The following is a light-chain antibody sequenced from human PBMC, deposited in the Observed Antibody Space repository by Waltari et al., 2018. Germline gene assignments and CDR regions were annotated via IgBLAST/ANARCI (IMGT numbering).Light chain of an antibody. V-gene: IGLV3-19*01. J-gene: IGLJ3*02. CDR3: NCRESSGKHRV. Sequence: SSELTQAPAVSVALGPTATITCHGDSLSTHYTNCYQQKPGQAPVVVNYGKNNRPSGTPSRFSCSSSGTTASLTISGAQAEDEADYYCNCRESSGKHRVFCGGTKVTVL. CDR1: SLSTHY. CDR2: GKN.